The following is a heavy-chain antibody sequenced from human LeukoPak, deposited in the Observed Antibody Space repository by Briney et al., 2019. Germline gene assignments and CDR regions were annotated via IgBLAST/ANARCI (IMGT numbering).Heavy chain of an antibody. CDR1: GFTFSSYA. CDR3: ARKDSSSWYPYYYYGMDV. J-gene: IGHJ6*02. D-gene: IGHD6-13*01. V-gene: IGHV3-66*01. CDR2: IYSGGST. Sequence: GGSLRLSCAASGFTFSSYAMSWVRQAPGKGLEWVSVIYSGGSTYYADSVKGRFTISRDNSKNTLYLQMNSLRAEDTTVYYCARKDSSSWYPYYYYGMDVWGQGTTVTVSS.